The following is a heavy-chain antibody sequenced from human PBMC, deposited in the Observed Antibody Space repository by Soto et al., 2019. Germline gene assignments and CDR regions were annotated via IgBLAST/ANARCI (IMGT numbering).Heavy chain of an antibody. J-gene: IGHJ6*04. CDR3: ARDFRLRFLEGPDPNYYYYYGMDV. CDR1: GYTFTGYY. Sequence: ASVKVSCKASGYTFTGYYMHWVRQAPGQGLEWMGWINPNSGGTNYAQKFQGRVTMTRDTSISTAYMELSRLRSDDTAVYYCARDFRLRFLEGPDPNYYYYYGMDVWGKGTTVTVPS. CDR2: INPNSGGT. D-gene: IGHD3-3*01. V-gene: IGHV1-2*02.